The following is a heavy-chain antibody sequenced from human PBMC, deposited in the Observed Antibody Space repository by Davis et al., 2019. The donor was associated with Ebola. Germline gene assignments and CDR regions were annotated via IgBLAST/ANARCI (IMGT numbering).Heavy chain of an antibody. CDR2: IDPSDYYT. D-gene: IGHD5-24*01. CDR1: GYSFTSYW. J-gene: IGHJ4*02. CDR3: ARGTDGYNPGGYFDS. Sequence: GESLKISCTGSGYSFTSYWISWVRQMPGKGLEWMGRIDPSDYYTNYSPSFQGHVTISADKSISTAYLQWSSLKASDTAMYYCARGTDGYNPGGYFDSWGQGTLVTVSS. V-gene: IGHV5-10-1*01.